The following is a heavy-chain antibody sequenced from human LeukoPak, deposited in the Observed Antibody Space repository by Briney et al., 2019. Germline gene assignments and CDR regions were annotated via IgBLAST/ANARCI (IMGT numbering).Heavy chain of an antibody. Sequence: SETLSLTCSVSGESISSHYWSWIRQPPGKGLEWIGYVYTSGRTNYNPSLKSRVSISVDSSKNQFSLRLSSVTAADTAVYYCARHQDYDSSGYFDYWGQGTLVTVSS. CDR3: ARHQDYDSSGYFDY. CDR1: GESISSHY. CDR2: VYTSGRT. J-gene: IGHJ4*02. V-gene: IGHV4-4*09. D-gene: IGHD3-22*01.